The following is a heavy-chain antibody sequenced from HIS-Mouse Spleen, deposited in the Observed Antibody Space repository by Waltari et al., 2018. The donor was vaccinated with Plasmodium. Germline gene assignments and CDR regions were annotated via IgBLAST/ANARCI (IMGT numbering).Heavy chain of an antibody. J-gene: IGHJ4*02. CDR2: SYYSGST. V-gene: IGHV4-59*08. D-gene: IGHD5-18*01. CDR1: GGSISSYY. CDR3: ARLRYSYGYFDY. Sequence: QVQLQESGPGLVKPSETLSLTCTVSGGSISSYYWSWIRQPPGKGLEWIGYSYYSGSTNHNPSLKSRVTISVDTSKNQFSLKLSSVTAADTAVYYCARLRYSYGYFDYWGQGTLITVSS.